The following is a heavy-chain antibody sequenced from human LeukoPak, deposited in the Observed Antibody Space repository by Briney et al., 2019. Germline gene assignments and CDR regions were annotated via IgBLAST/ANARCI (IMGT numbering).Heavy chain of an antibody. Sequence: SETLSLTCAVYGGSFSGYYWSWIRQPPGKGLEWIGEINHSGSTNYNPSLKSRVTISVDTSKNQFSLKLSSVTAADTAVYYCAKDRSSSFSGFLEYWGQGTLVTVSS. V-gene: IGHV4-34*01. CDR3: AKDRSSSFSGFLEY. CDR2: INHSGST. J-gene: IGHJ4*02. CDR1: GGSFSGYY. D-gene: IGHD6-6*01.